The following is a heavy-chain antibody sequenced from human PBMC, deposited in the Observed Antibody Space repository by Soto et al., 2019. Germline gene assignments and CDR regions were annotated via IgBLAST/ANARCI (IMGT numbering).Heavy chain of an antibody. Sequence: SVKVSCKASGGTFSSYAISWVRQAPGQGLEWMGGIIPIFGTANYAQKFQGRVTITADESTSTAYMELSSLRSEDTAVYYCARGKFSIFWLLSGHNWFDSWGQGTLVTVSS. D-gene: IGHD3-9*01. J-gene: IGHJ5*01. CDR1: GGTFSSYA. CDR3: ARGKFSIFWLLSGHNWFDS. CDR2: IIPIFGTA. V-gene: IGHV1-69*13.